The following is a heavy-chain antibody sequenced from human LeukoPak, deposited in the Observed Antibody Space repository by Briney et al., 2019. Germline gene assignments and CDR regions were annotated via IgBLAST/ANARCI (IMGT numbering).Heavy chain of an antibody. CDR2: ISAYNGNT. D-gene: IGHD2-2*02. J-gene: IGHJ6*03. Sequence: ASVKVSCKASGYTFTSYGISWVRQAPGQGLEWMGWISAYNGNTNYAQKLQGRVTMTTDTSTSTAYMELRSLRSDDTAVYYCASGARGYCSSTCCYKDYYYYMDVWGKGTTLTVSS. V-gene: IGHV1-18*01. CDR3: ASGARGYCSSTCCYKDYYYYMDV. CDR1: GYTFTSYG.